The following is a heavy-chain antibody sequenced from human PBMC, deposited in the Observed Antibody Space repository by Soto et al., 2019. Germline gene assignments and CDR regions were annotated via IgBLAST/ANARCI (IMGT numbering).Heavy chain of an antibody. CDR2: INAGNGNT. CDR1: GYTLTSYA. CDR3: ARDRSPYCSSTSCYPQSYYYYMDV. D-gene: IGHD2-2*01. J-gene: IGHJ6*03. V-gene: IGHV1-3*01. Sequence: ASVKVSCKASGYTLTSYAMHWVRQAPGQRLEWMGWINAGNGNTKYSQKFQGRVTITRDTSASTAYMELSSLRSEDTAVYYCARDRSPYCSSTSCYPQSYYYYMDVWGKGTTVTVSS.